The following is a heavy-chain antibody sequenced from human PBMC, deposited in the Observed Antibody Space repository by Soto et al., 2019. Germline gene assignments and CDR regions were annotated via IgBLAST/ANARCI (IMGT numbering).Heavy chain of an antibody. CDR1: GFTVSSNY. J-gene: IGHJ4*02. D-gene: IGHD3-10*01. Sequence: GGSLRLSCAASGFTVSSNYMSWVRQAPGKGLEWVSVIYSGGSTYYADSVKGRFTISRDNSKNTLYLQMNSRRAEDTAVYYCATEELDGYKQNPRDYWGQGTLVTVSS. CDR3: ATEELDGYKQNPRDY. CDR2: IYSGGST. V-gene: IGHV3-53*01.